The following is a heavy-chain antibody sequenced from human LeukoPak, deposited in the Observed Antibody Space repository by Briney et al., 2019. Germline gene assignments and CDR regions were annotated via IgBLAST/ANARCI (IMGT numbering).Heavy chain of an antibody. V-gene: IGHV3-23*01. J-gene: IGHJ6*02. CDR3: AKEEVLRYFDWLERDYGMDV. Sequence: GGSLRLSCAASGFTFSSYAMSWVRQAPGKGPEWVSAISGSGGSTYYADSVKGRFTISRDNSKNTLYLQMNSLRAEDTAVYYCAKEEVLRYFDWLERDYGMDVWGQGTTVTVSS. CDR2: ISGSGGST. CDR1: GFTFSSYA. D-gene: IGHD3-9*01.